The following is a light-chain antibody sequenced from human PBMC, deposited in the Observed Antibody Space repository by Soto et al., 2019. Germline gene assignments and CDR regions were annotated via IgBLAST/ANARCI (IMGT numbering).Light chain of an antibody. CDR3: QRYGSSPLIT. CDR1: QTTSPKY. Sequence: EIELTQSPGTLSLSPGESATLSCRVSQTTSPKYVAWYQQRRGLAPRLLVYGASKRAAGIPDRFRGSGSGSEFSLTISGLEPEDFAVYFCQRYGSSPLITFGQGTRLEI. CDR2: GAS. J-gene: IGKJ5*01. V-gene: IGKV3-20*01.